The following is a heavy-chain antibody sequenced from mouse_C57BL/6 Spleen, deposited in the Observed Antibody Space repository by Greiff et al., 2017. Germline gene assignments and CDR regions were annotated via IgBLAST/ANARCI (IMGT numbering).Heavy chain of an antibody. CDR1: GFTFSSYA. CDR3: TRDEGYSAWFAY. J-gene: IGHJ3*01. V-gene: IGHV5-9-1*02. D-gene: IGHD2-3*01. Sequence: EVKLVESGEGLVKPGGSLKLSCAASGFTFSSYAMSWVRQTPEKRLEWVAYISSGGDYIYYADTVKGRFTISRDNARNTLYLQMSSLKSEDTAMYYCTRDEGYSAWFAYWGQGTLVTVSA. CDR2: ISSGGDYI.